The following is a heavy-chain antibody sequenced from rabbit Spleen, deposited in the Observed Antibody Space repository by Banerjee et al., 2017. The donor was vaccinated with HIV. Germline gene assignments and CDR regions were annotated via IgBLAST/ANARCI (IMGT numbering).Heavy chain of an antibody. Sequence: QLEESGGGLVQPEGSLTLTCTASGFSFSSSYYMCWVRQAPGKGLEWIGCIYAGSSGSTYYASWAKGRFTISKTSSTTVTLQMTSLRAADTATYFCAREDTSTNAGSSLDLWGQGTLVTVS. V-gene: IGHV1S45*01. D-gene: IGHD4-2*01. J-gene: IGHJ6*01. CDR1: GFSFSSSYY. CDR3: AREDTSTNAGSSLDL. CDR2: IYAGSSGST.